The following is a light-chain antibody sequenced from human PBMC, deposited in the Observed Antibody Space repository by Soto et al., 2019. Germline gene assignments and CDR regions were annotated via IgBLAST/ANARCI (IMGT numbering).Light chain of an antibody. CDR1: QSIGSH. Sequence: EIVMTQSPATRSVSPGERASLSCRASQSIGSHLAWYQQKPGQGPRLLIYDASTRATGISARFSGTGSGTEFTLSISSLQSEDFAVYYCQQYYHWRTFGQGTRVEF. CDR2: DAS. J-gene: IGKJ1*01. V-gene: IGKV3-15*01. CDR3: QQYYHWRT.